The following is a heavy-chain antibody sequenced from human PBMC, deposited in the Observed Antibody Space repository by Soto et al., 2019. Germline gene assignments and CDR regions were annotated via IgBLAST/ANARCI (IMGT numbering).Heavy chain of an antibody. D-gene: IGHD2-21*01. CDR3: ASVVGTFNWFDP. J-gene: IGHJ5*02. CDR1: GGSFSSHF. V-gene: IGHV4-34*01. Sequence: QVQLQQWGAGLLKPSETLSLTCAVYGGSFSSHFWNWIRQPPGKGLEWIGEIDHSGITNYSPSLKRRVTLSVDTSKNQFSLKLTSVTAADTAIYYCASVVGTFNWFDPWGQGTRVTVSS. CDR2: IDHSGIT.